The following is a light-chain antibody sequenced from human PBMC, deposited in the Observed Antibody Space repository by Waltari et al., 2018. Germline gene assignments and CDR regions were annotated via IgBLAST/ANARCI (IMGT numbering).Light chain of an antibody. J-gene: IGKJ4*01. CDR2: GAY. V-gene: IGKV3-15*01. CDR3: QQYEDWPRHS. Sequence: VVTHSPATLSVSPGGRVTLSCRASQNVGTSLAWYQQKPGQTPRHLIFGAYSRASGVPARFSDSGSGTDFTLAISSLQSEDFAVYYCQQYEDWPRHSFGGGTKVQIE. CDR1: QNVGTS.